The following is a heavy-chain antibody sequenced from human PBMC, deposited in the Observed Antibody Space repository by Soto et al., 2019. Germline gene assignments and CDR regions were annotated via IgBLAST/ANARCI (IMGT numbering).Heavy chain of an antibody. Sequence: QVQLVQSGAEVKKPGSSVKVSCKASGGTFSSYAISWVRQAPGQGLEWMGGIIPIFGTANYAHKFQGRVTITADESTSTAYMELSSLRSEDTAVYYCARGNRYCSGGSCYSGGYYYYYYGMDVWGQGTTVTVSS. J-gene: IGHJ6*02. CDR3: ARGNRYCSGGSCYSGGYYYYYYGMDV. V-gene: IGHV1-69*01. CDR1: GGTFSSYA. D-gene: IGHD2-15*01. CDR2: IIPIFGTA.